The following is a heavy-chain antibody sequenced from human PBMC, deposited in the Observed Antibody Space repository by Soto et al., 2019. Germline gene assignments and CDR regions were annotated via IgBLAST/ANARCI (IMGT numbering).Heavy chain of an antibody. CDR3: ASQTTVVTPFDY. Sequence: ASVKVSCKASGYTFTSYGISWVPQAPGQGLEWMGWISAYNGNTNYAQKLQGRVTMTTDTSTSTAYMELRSLRSDDTAVYYCASQTTVVTPFDYWGQGTLVTVSS. J-gene: IGHJ4*02. CDR1: GYTFTSYG. D-gene: IGHD4-17*01. CDR2: ISAYNGNT. V-gene: IGHV1-18*04.